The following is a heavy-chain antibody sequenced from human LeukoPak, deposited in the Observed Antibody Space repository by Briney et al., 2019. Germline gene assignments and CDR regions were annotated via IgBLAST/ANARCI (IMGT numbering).Heavy chain of an antibody. Sequence: SENLSLTCAVYGGSFSGYYWSWIRQPPGKGLEWIGEINHSGSTNYNPSLKSRVTISIDTSKNQFSLKLSSVTAADTAVYYCARQWGYGRASFDYWGQGTLVTVSS. CDR1: GGSFSGYY. J-gene: IGHJ4*02. V-gene: IGHV4-34*01. D-gene: IGHD5-18*01. CDR3: ARQWGYGRASFDY. CDR2: INHSGST.